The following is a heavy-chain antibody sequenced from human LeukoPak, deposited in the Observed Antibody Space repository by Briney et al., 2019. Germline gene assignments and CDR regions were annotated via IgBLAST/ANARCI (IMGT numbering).Heavy chain of an antibody. CDR2: INPNSGGT. V-gene: IGHV1-2*02. CDR3: ARDRGKYDSSDDYYYAYYFDY. D-gene: IGHD3-22*01. J-gene: IGHJ4*02. CDR1: GYTFTGYY. Sequence: ASVKVSCKASGYTFTGYYMHWVRQAPGQGLEWMGWINPNSGGTNYAQKFQGRVTMTTDTPTNTAYMELRSLRSDDTAVYYCARDRGKYDSSDDYYYAYYFDYWGQGTLVTVSS.